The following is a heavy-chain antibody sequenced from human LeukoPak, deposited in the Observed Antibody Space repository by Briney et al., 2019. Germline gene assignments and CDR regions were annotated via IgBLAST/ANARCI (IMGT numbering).Heavy chain of an antibody. V-gene: IGHV3-7*01. CDR1: GFTFDDYG. Sequence: GGSLRLSCAASGFTFDDYGMGWVRHAPGKGLEWVANIKQDGSEKYYVDSVKGRFTISRDNAKNSLYLQMNSLRAEDTAVYYCARRRMDSSWFTSGGFYDYWGQGTLVTVSS. CDR3: ARRRMDSSWFTSGGFYDY. J-gene: IGHJ4*02. D-gene: IGHD6-13*01. CDR2: IKQDGSEK.